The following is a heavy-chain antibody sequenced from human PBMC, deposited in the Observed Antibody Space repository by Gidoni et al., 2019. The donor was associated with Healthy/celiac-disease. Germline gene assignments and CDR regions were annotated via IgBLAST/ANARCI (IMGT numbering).Heavy chain of an antibody. CDR1: GFTFGSYW. V-gene: IGHV3-7*03. D-gene: IGHD3-9*01. J-gene: IGHJ4*02. CDR3: ARIGGNYDILTGYSPFDY. CDR2: IKQDGSEK. Sequence: EVQLVESGGGLVQPGGSLRLSCAASGFTFGSYWMSWVRQAPGKGLEWVANIKQDGSEKYYVDSVKGRFTISRDNAKNSLYLQMNSLRAEDTAVYYCARIGGNYDILTGYSPFDYWGQGTLVTVSS.